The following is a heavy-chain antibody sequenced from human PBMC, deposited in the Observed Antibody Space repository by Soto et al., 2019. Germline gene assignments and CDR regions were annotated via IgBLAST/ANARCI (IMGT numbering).Heavy chain of an antibody. J-gene: IGHJ6*02. CDR3: AGEQQLVRYYYYYYGMDV. V-gene: IGHV4-39*01. CDR2: IYYSGST. Sequence: SETLSLTCTVSGGSISSSSYYWGWIRQPPGKGLEWIGSIYYSGSTYYNPSLKSRVTISVDTSKNQFSLKLSSVTAADTAVYYCAGEQQLVRYYYYYYGMDVWGQGTTVTVS. CDR1: GGSISSSSYY. D-gene: IGHD6-13*01.